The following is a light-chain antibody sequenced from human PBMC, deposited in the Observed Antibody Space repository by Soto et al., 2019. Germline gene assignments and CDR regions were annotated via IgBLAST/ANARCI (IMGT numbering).Light chain of an antibody. CDR1: SGDVGGYNL. CDR2: EVT. Sequence: QSALTQPASVSGSPGQSITIPCTGTSGDVGGYNLVSWYQQHPGKAPKLMIYEVTERPSGVSNRFSGSKSGNTAPLTISGLQPDDAADYYCCSYAGNSEVFGTGTKLTVL. CDR3: CSYAGNSEV. V-gene: IGLV2-23*02. J-gene: IGLJ1*01.